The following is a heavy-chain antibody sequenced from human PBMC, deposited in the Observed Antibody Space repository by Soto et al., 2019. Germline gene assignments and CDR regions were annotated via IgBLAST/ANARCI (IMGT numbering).Heavy chain of an antibody. CDR1: GYSFTSYW. CDR2: IYPGDSDT. D-gene: IGHD3-10*01. V-gene: IGHV5-51*07. Sequence: GESLKISCKGSGYSFTSYWIGWVHQMPGKGLEWMGIIYPGDSDTRYSPSFQGQVTISADKSISTAYLQWSSLKASDTAMYYCARQRRADYYGSGIASMDVWGQGPTVTVSS. J-gene: IGHJ6*02. CDR3: ARQRRADYYGSGIASMDV.